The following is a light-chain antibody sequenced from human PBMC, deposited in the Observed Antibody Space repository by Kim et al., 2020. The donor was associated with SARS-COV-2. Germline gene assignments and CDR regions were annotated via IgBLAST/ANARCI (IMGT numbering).Light chain of an antibody. J-gene: IGLJ1*01. CDR3: GTWDSSRGV. CDR1: SSNIGSHS. Sequence: PGQKVTISCSGSSSNIGSHSVSWYQHLPGTAPKLLIYDNNQRPSGIPDRFSASKSGTSATLGITGLQTGDEADYYCGTWDSSRGVLGTGTKVTVL. CDR2: DNN. V-gene: IGLV1-51*01.